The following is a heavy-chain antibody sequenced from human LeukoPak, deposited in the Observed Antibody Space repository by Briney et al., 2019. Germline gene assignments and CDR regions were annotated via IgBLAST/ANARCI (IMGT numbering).Heavy chain of an antibody. Sequence: GASVKVSCKASGYTFASYDINWVRQAPGQGPEWMGWMNPNSGNTAYAQKFQGRITMTRSPSTSTAYMELRSLRSEDTAVYYCARYPPAIPNDYWGQGTLVTVSS. CDR3: ARYPPAIPNDY. V-gene: IGHV1-8*01. CDR2: MNPNSGNT. J-gene: IGHJ4*02. D-gene: IGHD2-2*02. CDR1: GYTFASYD.